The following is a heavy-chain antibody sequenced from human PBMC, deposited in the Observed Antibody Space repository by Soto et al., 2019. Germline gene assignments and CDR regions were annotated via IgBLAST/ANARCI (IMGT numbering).Heavy chain of an antibody. D-gene: IGHD6-19*01. V-gene: IGHV1-2*04. CDR3: ARGYSSGLARPYYFDY. CDR1: GYTFTGYY. Sequence: GASVKVSCKASGYTFTGYYMHWVRQAPGQGLEWMGWINPNSGGTNYAQKFQGWVTMTRDTSISTAYMELSRLRSDDTAVYYCARGYSSGLARPYYFDYWGQGTLVTVSS. CDR2: INPNSGGT. J-gene: IGHJ4*02.